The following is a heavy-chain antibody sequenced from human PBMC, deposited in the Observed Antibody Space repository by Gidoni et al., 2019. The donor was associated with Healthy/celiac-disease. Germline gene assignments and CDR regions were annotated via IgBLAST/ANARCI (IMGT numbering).Heavy chain of an antibody. J-gene: IGHJ3*02. V-gene: IGHV3-30-3*01. Sequence: QVQLVESGGGVVQPGRSLSLSCAASGFTFSSYAMHWVRQAPGKGLELVAVISDDGSNKYYADSVKGRFTISRDNSKNTLYLQMNSLRAEDTAVYYCASVIAAQGAFDIWGQGTMVTVSS. CDR1: GFTFSSYA. CDR2: ISDDGSNK. D-gene: IGHD6-25*01. CDR3: ASVIAAQGAFDI.